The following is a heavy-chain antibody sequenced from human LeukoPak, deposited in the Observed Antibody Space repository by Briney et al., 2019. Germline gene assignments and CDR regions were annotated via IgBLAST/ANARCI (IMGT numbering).Heavy chain of an antibody. J-gene: IGHJ4*02. V-gene: IGHV3-15*01. CDR3: TTEAYYYDSGAIKYFDY. CDR2: IKSKTDGGAT. Sequence: PGGSLRLSCAASGFTFSIYEMNWVRQAPGKGLEWVGRIKSKTDGGATHYAAPVKGRFTISRDDSKNTLYLQMNSLKTEDTAVYYCTTEAYYYDSGAIKYFDYWGQGTLVTVSS. CDR1: GFTFSIYE. D-gene: IGHD3-22*01.